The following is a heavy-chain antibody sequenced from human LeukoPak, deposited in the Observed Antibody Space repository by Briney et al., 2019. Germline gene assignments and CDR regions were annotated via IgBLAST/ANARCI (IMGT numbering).Heavy chain of an antibody. CDR1: GFTFSDYY. V-gene: IGHV3-11*06. CDR3: ARGSIISDAFDI. CDR2: ISSSSSYT. J-gene: IGHJ3*02. Sequence: GGSMRLSCAASGFTFSDYYMSWIRQAPGKGLEWVSYISSSSSYTNYADSVKGRFTISRDNAKNSLYLQMNSLRAEDTAVYYCARGSIISDAFDIWGQGTMVTVSS.